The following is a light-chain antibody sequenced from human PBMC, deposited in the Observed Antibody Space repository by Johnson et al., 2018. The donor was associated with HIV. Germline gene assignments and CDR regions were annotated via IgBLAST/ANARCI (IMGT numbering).Light chain of an antibody. J-gene: IGLJ1*01. CDR1: SSNTGRNY. CDR2: ENN. Sequence: QSVLTQPPSVSAAPGQKVTISCSGSSSNTGRNYVSWYQKLPGTAPKVLIYENNKRPSGIPDRFSGSKSGTSATLGITGLQTGDEADYYCGTWDSSLSAYVFGTGTKVTVL. CDR3: GTWDSSLSAYV. V-gene: IGLV1-51*02.